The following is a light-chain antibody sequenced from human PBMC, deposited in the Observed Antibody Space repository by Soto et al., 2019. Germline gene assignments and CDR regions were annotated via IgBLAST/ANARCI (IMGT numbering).Light chain of an antibody. CDR1: SSNIGAGYG. J-gene: IGLJ3*02. CDR2: GNS. Sequence: QSVLTQPPSVSGAPGQRVTISCTGSSSNIGAGYGVHWYQQLPGTAPKLLIYGNSNRPSGVPDRFSGSKSGTSASLAITGLQAEEEADYYCQSYDSSLSGWVFGGGTKVTVL. CDR3: QSYDSSLSGWV. V-gene: IGLV1-40*01.